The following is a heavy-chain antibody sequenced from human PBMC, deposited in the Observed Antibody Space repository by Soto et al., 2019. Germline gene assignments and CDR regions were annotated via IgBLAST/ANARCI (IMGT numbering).Heavy chain of an antibody. J-gene: IGHJ6*02. Sequence: EVQLVESGGGLIQPGGSLRLSCAASGFTFNTYEMNWVRQAPGEGLEWVSYISSSGSTTYYADSVKGRFTVSRDNAKNSLFLQMNSLRAEDTAVYYCARVYGSSAGKGMDVWGQGTTVTVSS. CDR3: ARVYGSSAGKGMDV. D-gene: IGHD6-6*01. CDR2: ISSSGSTT. V-gene: IGHV3-48*03. CDR1: GFTFNTYE.